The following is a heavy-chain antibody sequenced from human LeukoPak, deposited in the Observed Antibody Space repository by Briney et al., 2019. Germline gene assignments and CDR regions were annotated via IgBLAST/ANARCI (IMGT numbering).Heavy chain of an antibody. J-gene: IGHJ4*02. V-gene: IGHV3-23*01. Sequence: GGPLRLSCAASGFTFSSYAMSWVRQAPGKGLGWVSAISGSGGSTYYADSVKGRFTISRDNSKNTLYLQMNSLRAEDTAVYYCANRRVYYYDSSGYYEDYYFDYWGQGTLVTVSS. D-gene: IGHD3-22*01. CDR1: GFTFSSYA. CDR2: ISGSGGST. CDR3: ANRRVYYYDSSGYYEDYYFDY.